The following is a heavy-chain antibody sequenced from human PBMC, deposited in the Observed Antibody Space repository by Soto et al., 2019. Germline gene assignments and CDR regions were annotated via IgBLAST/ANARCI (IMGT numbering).Heavy chain of an antibody. CDR3: ARTKPGSGWYYSDY. V-gene: IGHV4-59*08. J-gene: IGHJ4*02. D-gene: IGHD6-19*01. CDR2: IYYSGST. Sequence: SETLSLTCTVPGGSISSYYWSWIRQPPGKGLEWIGYIYYSGSTNYNPSLKSRVTISVDTSKNQFSLKLSSVTAADTAVYYCARTKPGSGWYYSDYWGQGTLVTVSS. CDR1: GGSISSYY.